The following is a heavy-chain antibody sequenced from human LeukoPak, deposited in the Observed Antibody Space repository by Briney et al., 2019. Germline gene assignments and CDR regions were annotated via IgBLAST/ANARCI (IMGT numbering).Heavy chain of an antibody. Sequence: ASVKVSCKASGYTFTSYYMHWVRQAPGQGLEWMGIINPSSGSTSYAQKFRGRVTMTRDTSTSTVYMDLSSLRSEDTAVYYCARDWVYYYDSSGYYPDDAFDIWGLGTMVTVSS. D-gene: IGHD3-22*01. V-gene: IGHV1-46*01. CDR2: INPSSGST. J-gene: IGHJ3*02. CDR1: GYTFTSYY. CDR3: ARDWVYYYDSSGYYPDDAFDI.